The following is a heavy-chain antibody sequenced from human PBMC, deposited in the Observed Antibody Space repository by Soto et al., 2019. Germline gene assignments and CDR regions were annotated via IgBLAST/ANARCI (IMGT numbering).Heavy chain of an antibody. CDR2: ISSDGVGT. J-gene: IGHJ6*03. CDR1: GFTLSRYA. D-gene: IGHD6-6*01. CDR3: ARRARPDFYYMDV. V-gene: IGHV3-64*01. Sequence: GGSLRLSCAASGFTLSRYAMDSVRQAPGKGLEYVSGISSDGVGTYYANSVQGRFTISRDNSKNTVYLQMGSLRPEDMAVYYCARRARPDFYYMDVWGKGTTVTVSS.